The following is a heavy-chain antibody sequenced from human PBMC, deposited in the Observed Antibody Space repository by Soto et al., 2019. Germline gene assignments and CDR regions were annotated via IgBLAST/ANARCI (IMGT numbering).Heavy chain of an antibody. CDR2: ISGSGGST. D-gene: IGHD2-8*01. Sequence: SLRLSCAASGFTFSSYAMSWVRQAPGKGLEWVSAISGSGGSTYYADSVKGRFTISRDNSKNTLYLQMNSLRAEDTAVYYCAKKMANADAFDIWGQGTMVTVSS. V-gene: IGHV3-23*01. CDR3: AKKMANADAFDI. J-gene: IGHJ3*02. CDR1: GFTFSSYA.